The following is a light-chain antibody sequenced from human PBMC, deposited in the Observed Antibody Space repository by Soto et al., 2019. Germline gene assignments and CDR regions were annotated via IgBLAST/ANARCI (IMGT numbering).Light chain of an antibody. CDR2: AAS. J-gene: IGKJ5*01. CDR1: QGISSY. Sequence: IPLTQSPSSLSASVGDRVTITCRASQGISSYLAWYQQQPGKAPKLLIYAASTLQSGVPSRFRGSGSGTDFTLTISSQQPEDFATYYCQQLNSYPTITFGQGTRLEIK. CDR3: QQLNSYPTIT. V-gene: IGKV1-9*01.